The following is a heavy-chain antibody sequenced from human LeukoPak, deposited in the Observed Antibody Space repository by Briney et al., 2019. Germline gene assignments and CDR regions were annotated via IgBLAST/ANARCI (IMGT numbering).Heavy chain of an antibody. J-gene: IGHJ6*02. V-gene: IGHV3-23*01. CDR3: AKWSGSEVYYYGMDV. Sequence: PGGSLRLSCGASGFTFSSYAMSWVRQAPGKGLEWVSAISGSGGSTYYADSVKGRFTISRDNSKNTLYLQMNSLRAEDTAVYYCAKWSGSEVYYYGMDVWGQGTTVTVSS. CDR2: ISGSGGST. CDR1: GFTFSSYA. D-gene: IGHD1-26*01.